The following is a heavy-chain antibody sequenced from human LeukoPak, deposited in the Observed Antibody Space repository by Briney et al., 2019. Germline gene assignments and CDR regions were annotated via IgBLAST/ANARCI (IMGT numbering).Heavy chain of an antibody. CDR1: GYTFTGYY. Sequence: ASVKVSCKAAGYTFTGYYMFWVRQAPGQGLEWMGRINPNSGGTNYAQKLQGRVTMTRDTSISTAYMELSRLRPDDTAVYYCARGYCSGGSCYSVENWFDPWGQGTLVTVSS. CDR3: ARGYCSGGSCYSVENWFDP. J-gene: IGHJ5*02. CDR2: INPNSGGT. D-gene: IGHD2-15*01. V-gene: IGHV1-2*06.